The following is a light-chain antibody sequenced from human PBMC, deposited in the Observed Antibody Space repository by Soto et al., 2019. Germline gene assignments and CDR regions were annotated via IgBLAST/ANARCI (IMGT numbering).Light chain of an antibody. V-gene: IGKV3-15*01. Sequence: EIVMTQSPATLSVSPGERATLSCRASQSVSSNLAWYQQKPGQAPTLVIYGASARATGIPARFSGSGSGTEFTLTISRLEPEDFAIYYCQQYGGVPYTFGQGTKVDIK. CDR3: QQYGGVPYT. CDR1: QSVSSN. CDR2: GAS. J-gene: IGKJ2*01.